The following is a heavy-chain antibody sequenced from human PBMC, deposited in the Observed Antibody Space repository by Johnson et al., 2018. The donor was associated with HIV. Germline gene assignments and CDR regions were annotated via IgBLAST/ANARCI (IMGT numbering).Heavy chain of an antibody. V-gene: IGHV3-30*04. CDR2: ISYDGSNK. CDR3: ARDGPHQRDGFDI. J-gene: IGHJ3*02. CDR1: GFTFSSYA. Sequence: QVQLVESGGGVVQPGRSLRLSCAASGFTFSSYAMHWVRQAPGKGLEWVAVISYDGSNKYYADSVKGRFTISRDNAKNSLSLQMNSLRAEDTAVYYCARDGPHQRDGFDIWGQGTMVTVSS.